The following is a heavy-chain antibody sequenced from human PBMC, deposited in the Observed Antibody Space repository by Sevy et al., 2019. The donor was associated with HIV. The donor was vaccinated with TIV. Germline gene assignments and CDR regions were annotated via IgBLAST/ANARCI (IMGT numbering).Heavy chain of an antibody. D-gene: IGHD7-27*01. CDR2: IHYTGTT. V-gene: IGHV4-38-2*01. CDR3: ASHDWGREDY. J-gene: IGHJ4*02. Sequence: SETLSLTCVVSGYSIRSGYWWDWFRQPPGKGLEWIGAIHYTGTTQYTPSLNRRVTVSADTSKNQFSLRLSSMTAADTAVYYCASHDWGREDYWGQGTLVTVSS. CDR1: GYSIRSGYW.